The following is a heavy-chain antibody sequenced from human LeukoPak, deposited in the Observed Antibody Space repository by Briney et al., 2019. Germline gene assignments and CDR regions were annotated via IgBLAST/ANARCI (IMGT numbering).Heavy chain of an antibody. CDR2: IHYSGST. J-gene: IGHJ5*02. CDR1: GGSISSYY. Sequence: SETLSLTCTVSGGSISSYYWSWIRQPPGKGLEWIGYIHYSGSTNYKASLRSRVSISVETSKNQFSLKLSSVTAADTAVYYCARLTGYSSESWFDPWGQGTLVTVSS. CDR3: ARLTGYSSESWFDP. D-gene: IGHD3-9*01. V-gene: IGHV4-59*01.